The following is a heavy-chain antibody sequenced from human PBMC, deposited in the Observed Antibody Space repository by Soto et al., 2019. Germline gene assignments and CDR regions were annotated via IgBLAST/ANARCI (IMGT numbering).Heavy chain of an antibody. Sequence: GGSLRLSCAASGFTFSSYWMHCVRQAPGKGLVWVSRINSDGSSTSYADSVKGRFTISRDNAKNTLYLQMNSLRAEDTAVYYCARVLHSYGPGDSSGTPHYWGQGTLVTVSS. CDR1: GFTFSSYW. CDR2: INSDGSST. V-gene: IGHV3-74*01. CDR3: ARVLHSYGPGDSSGTPHY. J-gene: IGHJ4*02. D-gene: IGHD3-22*01.